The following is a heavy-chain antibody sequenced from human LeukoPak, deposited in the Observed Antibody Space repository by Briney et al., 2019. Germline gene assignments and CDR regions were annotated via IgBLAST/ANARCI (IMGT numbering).Heavy chain of an antibody. CDR2: VPLNGAT. CDR3: TRESGAFSPFGF. Sequence: SETLSLICAESSGPITTTNWRSWVRQPPGQGLEWIGEVPLNGATNYNPSLESRFSMSIDKSNNHLSLEVTSVTAADTAMYYCTRESGAFSPFGFWGQGTLVTVSS. J-gene: IGHJ4*02. V-gene: IGHV4-4*02. D-gene: IGHD1-26*01. CDR1: SGPITTTNW.